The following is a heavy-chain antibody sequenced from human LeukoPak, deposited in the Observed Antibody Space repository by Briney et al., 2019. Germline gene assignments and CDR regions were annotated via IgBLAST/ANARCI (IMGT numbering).Heavy chain of an antibody. V-gene: IGHV1-8*01. Sequence: ASVKVSCKASGYTFTSFDINWVRLATGQGLEWMGWMNPNSGNTGYAQKFQGRVTMTRDTSISTAYMELSCLRSEDTAVYYCARGSTLIRGEDGMDVWGQGTTVTASS. CDR1: GYTFTSFD. D-gene: IGHD3-10*01. J-gene: IGHJ6*02. CDR3: ARGSTLIRGEDGMDV. CDR2: MNPNSGNT.